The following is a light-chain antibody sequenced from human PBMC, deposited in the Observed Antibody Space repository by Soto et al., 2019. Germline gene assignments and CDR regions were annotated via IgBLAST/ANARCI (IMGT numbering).Light chain of an antibody. Sequence: QSVLTQPPSVSGAPGQRVTISCTGSSSNIGAGYDVHWYQQLPGTAPKFLIYGNSNRPSGVPDRFSGSKSGTSASLAITGLQPEDEADYYCQSYDSSLSGCVFGGGTKLTVL. CDR2: GNS. V-gene: IGLV1-40*01. J-gene: IGLJ3*02. CDR3: QSYDSSLSGCV. CDR1: SSNIGAGYD.